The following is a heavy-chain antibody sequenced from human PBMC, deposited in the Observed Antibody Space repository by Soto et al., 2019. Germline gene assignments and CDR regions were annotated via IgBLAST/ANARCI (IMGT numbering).Heavy chain of an antibody. J-gene: IGHJ4*02. CDR2: IYYSGST. D-gene: IGHD3-10*01. V-gene: IGHV4-31*03. CDR3: XXEPGV. Sequence: QVQLQESGPGLVKPSQTLSLTCTVSGGSISSGGYYWSWIRQHPGKGLEWIGYIYYSGSTYYNPSLKSRVTISVDTSKNQFSLKLSSVTXXXXAXXXXXXEPGVWGQGTLVTVSS. CDR1: GGSISSGGYY.